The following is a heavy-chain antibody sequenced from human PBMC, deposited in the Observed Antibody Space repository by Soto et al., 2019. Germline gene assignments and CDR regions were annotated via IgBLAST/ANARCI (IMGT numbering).Heavy chain of an antibody. CDR3: AKGPPRVQRGSSLDAFDI. CDR1: GFIFSSFG. D-gene: IGHD6-6*01. Sequence: GGSLRLSCAASGFIFSSFGMHWVRQAPGKGLEWVAHIWYDGSNTYYADSVKGRFTISRDNSKNTLYLQMNSLRAEDTAVYYCAKGPPRVQRGSSLDAFDIWGKATMVTVSS. V-gene: IGHV3-33*06. J-gene: IGHJ3*02. CDR2: IWYDGSNT.